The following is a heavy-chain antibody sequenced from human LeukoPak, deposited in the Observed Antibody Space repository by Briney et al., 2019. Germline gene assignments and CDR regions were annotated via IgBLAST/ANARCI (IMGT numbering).Heavy chain of an antibody. V-gene: IGHV3-7*04. J-gene: IGHJ4*02. CDR3: ARAIVGTENFDY. CDR2: INLDGTEE. D-gene: IGHD5-12*01. CDR1: GFVFSTYW. Sequence: QAGGSLRLSCAASGFVFSTYWMTWVRQAPGKGLEWVANINLDGTEEHYVDSSLKGRFTISRDNSKSTLYLQMNGLRTDDTAVYYCARAIVGTENFDYWGQGTLVTVSS.